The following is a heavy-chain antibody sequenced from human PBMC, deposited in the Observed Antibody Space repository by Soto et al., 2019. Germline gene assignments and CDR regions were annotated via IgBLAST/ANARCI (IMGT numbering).Heavy chain of an antibody. CDR2: INPSGGST. D-gene: IGHD3-3*01. Sequence: ASVEVSCSPCGYRFESSYIHCVRQDTGQGLDWMGIINPSGGSTSYAQKFQGRVTMTRDTSTSTVYMELSSLRSEDTAVYYCARGVPRTYYDFWSGYLSPYYYGMDGWGQGTTVTVSS. CDR3: ARGVPRTYYDFWSGYLSPYYYGMDG. CDR1: GYRFESSY. V-gene: IGHV1-46*02. J-gene: IGHJ6*02.